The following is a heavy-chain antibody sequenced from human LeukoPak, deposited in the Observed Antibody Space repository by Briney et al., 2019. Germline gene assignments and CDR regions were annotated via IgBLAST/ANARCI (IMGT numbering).Heavy chain of an antibody. V-gene: IGHV1-18*01. Sequence: ASVNVSCKASGYTFTIYGVSWVRQAPGQGLEWMGWISAYNGNTNYAQNLQGRVTMTTDTFTSTAYMELRSLRSDDTAVYYCARDSHDGSFFYFQHWGQGTLVTVSS. D-gene: IGHD1-26*01. CDR1: GYTFTIYG. J-gene: IGHJ1*01. CDR2: ISAYNGNT. CDR3: ARDSHDGSFFYFQH.